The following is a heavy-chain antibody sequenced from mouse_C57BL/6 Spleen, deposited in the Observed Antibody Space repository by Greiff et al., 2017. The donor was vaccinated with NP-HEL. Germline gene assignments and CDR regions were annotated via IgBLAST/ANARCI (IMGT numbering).Heavy chain of an antibody. Sequence: VKLMESGPELVKPGASVKISCKASGYSFTSYYIHWVKQRPGQGLEWIGWIYPGSGNTKYNEKFKGKATLTADTSSSTAYMQLSSLTSEDSAVYYCAREGDGYLYAMDYWGQGTSVTVSS. D-gene: IGHD2-3*01. J-gene: IGHJ4*01. CDR1: GYSFTSYY. V-gene: IGHV1-66*01. CDR3: AREGDGYLYAMDY. CDR2: IYPGSGNT.